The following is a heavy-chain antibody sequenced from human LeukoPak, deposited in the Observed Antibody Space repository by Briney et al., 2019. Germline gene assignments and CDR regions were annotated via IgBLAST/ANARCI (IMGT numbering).Heavy chain of an antibody. Sequence: PSETLSLTCAVYGGSFSGYYWSWIRQPPGKGLEWIGEINHSGSTNYNPSLKSRVTISVDTSKNQFSLKLSSVTAADTAVYYCARSSMVRGLNYYYYYYMDVWGKGTTVTISS. J-gene: IGHJ6*03. D-gene: IGHD3-10*01. CDR2: INHSGST. CDR3: ARSSMVRGLNYYYYYYMDV. V-gene: IGHV4-34*01. CDR1: GGSFSGYY.